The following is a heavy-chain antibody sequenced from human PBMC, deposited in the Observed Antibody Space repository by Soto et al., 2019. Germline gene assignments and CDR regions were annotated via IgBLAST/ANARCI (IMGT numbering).Heavy chain of an antibody. CDR2: IFNSGST. D-gene: IGHD6-6*01. J-gene: IGHJ4*02. Sequence: PSDTLSLTCTVPGGPISGYYWIWMRQPPGKGLEWIGYIFNSGSTNYNPAPKSRVTISVDTSKNQFSLKLSSVTAADTAVYYCARVSTEYSSSSFDYWGQGTLVTVS. CDR1: GGPISGYY. V-gene: IGHV4-59*08. CDR3: ARVSTEYSSSSFDY.